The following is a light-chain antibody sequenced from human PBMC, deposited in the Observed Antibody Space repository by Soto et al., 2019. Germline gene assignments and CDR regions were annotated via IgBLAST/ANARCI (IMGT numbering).Light chain of an antibody. CDR3: SSYTSSSTLPV. J-gene: IGLJ1*01. CDR2: DVS. CDR1: SSDVGGYNY. V-gene: IGLV2-14*01. Sequence: QSVLTQPASVSGSPGQSITISCTGTSSDVGGYNYVSWYQQHPDKAPKLMIYDVSNRPSGVSNRFSGSKSGNTASLTISGLQAEDEADYYCSSYTSSSTLPVFGTGTKVTVL.